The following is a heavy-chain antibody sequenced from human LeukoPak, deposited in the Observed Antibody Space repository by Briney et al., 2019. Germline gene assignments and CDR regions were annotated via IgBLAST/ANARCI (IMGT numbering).Heavy chain of an antibody. Sequence: GGSLRLSCAASGFTFSSFVMSWVRQAPGKGLEWVSTISDSGGSTYYADSVKGRFTISRDNAKNSLYLQMNSLRAEDTAVYYCARGSIAVAGTEDYWGQGTLVTVSS. CDR1: GFTFSSFV. D-gene: IGHD6-19*01. J-gene: IGHJ4*02. CDR2: ISDSGGST. CDR3: ARGSIAVAGTEDY. V-gene: IGHV3-23*01.